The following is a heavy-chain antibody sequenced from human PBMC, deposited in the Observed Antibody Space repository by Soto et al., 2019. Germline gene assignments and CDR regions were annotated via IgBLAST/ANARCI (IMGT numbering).Heavy chain of an antibody. D-gene: IGHD6-6*01. Sequence: SVKVSCKASGGTFSSYGISWVRQAPGQGLEWMGRIIPFLGTTNYAQNFQDRLTVTADTSTNTAFMELSSLRSDDTAVYYCAREGYTSSSIHSFLDSWGQGTLVIVSS. CDR1: GGTFSSYG. J-gene: IGHJ4*02. CDR3: AREGYTSSSIHSFLDS. V-gene: IGHV1-69*10. CDR2: IIPFLGTT.